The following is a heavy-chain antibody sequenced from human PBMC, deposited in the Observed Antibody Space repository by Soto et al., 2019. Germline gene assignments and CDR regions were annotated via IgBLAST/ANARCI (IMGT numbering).Heavy chain of an antibody. Sequence: QITLKESGPTLVKPTQTLTLTCTFSGFSLSTSGVGVGWIRQPPGKALEWLALIYWDDDKRYSPSLKSRLTISKDTSKNQVVLTMTNMGPVDTATYYCAHRRGYYDSSGYYWDWGQGTLVTVSS. D-gene: IGHD3-22*01. V-gene: IGHV2-5*02. CDR1: GFSLSTSGVG. CDR3: AHRRGYYDSSGYYWD. CDR2: IYWDDDK. J-gene: IGHJ4*02.